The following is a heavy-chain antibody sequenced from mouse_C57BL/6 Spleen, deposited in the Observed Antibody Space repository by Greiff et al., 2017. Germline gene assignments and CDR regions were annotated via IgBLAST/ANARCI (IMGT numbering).Heavy chain of an antibody. Sequence: EVKLVESGGGLVKPGGSLKLSCAASGFTFSDYGMHWVRQAPEKGLEWVAYISSGSSTIYYADTVKGRFTISRDNAKNTLFLQMTSLRSEDTAMYYCARGDCFDYWGQGTTLTVSS. D-gene: IGHD3-3*01. V-gene: IGHV5-17*01. CDR2: ISSGSSTI. CDR3: ARGDCFDY. J-gene: IGHJ2*01. CDR1: GFTFSDYG.